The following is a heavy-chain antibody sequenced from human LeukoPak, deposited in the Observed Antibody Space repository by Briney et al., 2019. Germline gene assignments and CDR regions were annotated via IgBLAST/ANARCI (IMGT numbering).Heavy chain of an antibody. J-gene: IGHJ5*02. CDR2: INHSGST. V-gene: IGHV4-34*01. CDR3: ARLYEGYCSGGSCYWFDP. Sequence: SETLSLTCAVYGGSFSGYYWSWIRQPPGKGLEWIGEINHSGSTNYNPSLKSRVTISVDTSKNQFSLKLSPVTAADTAVYYCARLYEGYCSGGSCYWFDPWGQGILVTVSS. CDR1: GGSFSGYY. D-gene: IGHD2-15*01.